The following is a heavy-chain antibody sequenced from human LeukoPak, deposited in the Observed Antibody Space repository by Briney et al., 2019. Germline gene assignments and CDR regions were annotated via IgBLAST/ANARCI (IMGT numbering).Heavy chain of an antibody. CDR2: IMPLFNTA. CDR3: ARVDRSHFYLDV. CDR1: GYTFTGYY. Sequence: ASVKVSCKASGYTFTGYYMHWVRQAPGQGLEWMGGIMPLFNTANYAQQFQGRVAMTTDESTSTAYLELRSLRFEDTAMYYCARVDRSHFYLDVWGKGTTVTVSS. V-gene: IGHV1-69*05. J-gene: IGHJ6*03.